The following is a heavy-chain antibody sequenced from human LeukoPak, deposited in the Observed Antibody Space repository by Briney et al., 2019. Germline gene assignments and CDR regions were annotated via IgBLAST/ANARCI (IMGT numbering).Heavy chain of an antibody. CDR2: ISSSSSYI. Sequence: GGSLRLSCAASGFTFSSYSMNWVRQAPGKGLEWVSSISSSSSYIYYADSVKGRFTTSRDNAKNSLYLQMNSLRAEDTAVYYCARTSITGTSLDYWGQGTLVTVSS. J-gene: IGHJ4*02. CDR3: ARTSITGTSLDY. V-gene: IGHV3-21*01. CDR1: GFTFSSYS. D-gene: IGHD1-7*01.